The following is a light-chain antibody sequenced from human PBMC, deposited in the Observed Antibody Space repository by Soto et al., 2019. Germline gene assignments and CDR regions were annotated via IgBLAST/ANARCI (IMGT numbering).Light chain of an antibody. CDR3: QQYNSYPVT. CDR2: DAS. Sequence: DIQMTQSPSTLSASVRDRVTITCRASQSISSWLAWYQQKPGKAPKLLIYDASSLESGVPSRFSGSGSGTEFTLTISSLQPDDFATYYCQQYNSYPVTFGQGTKVDI. J-gene: IGKJ1*01. CDR1: QSISSW. V-gene: IGKV1-5*01.